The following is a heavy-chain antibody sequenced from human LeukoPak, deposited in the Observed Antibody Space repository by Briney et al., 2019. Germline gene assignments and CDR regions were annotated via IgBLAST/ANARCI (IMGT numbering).Heavy chain of an antibody. D-gene: IGHD6-19*01. CDR2: ISAYNGNT. CDR3: ARQLMDSSGWYYYFDY. CDR1: GYTFTSYG. Sequence: ASVKVSCKASGYTFTSYGISWVRQAPGQGLEWMGWISAYNGNTNDAQKLQGRVTMTTDTSTSTAYMELRSLRSDDTAVYYCARQLMDSSGWYYYFDYWGQGTLVTVSS. V-gene: IGHV1-18*01. J-gene: IGHJ4*02.